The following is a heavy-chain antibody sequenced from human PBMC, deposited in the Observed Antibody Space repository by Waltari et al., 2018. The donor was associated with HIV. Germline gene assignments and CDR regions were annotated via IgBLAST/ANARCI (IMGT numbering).Heavy chain of an antibody. V-gene: IGHV3-30*04. D-gene: IGHD6-19*01. CDR1: GFAHSTST. CDR2: VSYDGNTK. Sequence: VQLVGSGGGGVRRGRFYCLFLGAAGFAHSTSTEHRARQVPGKGLEWVSVVSYDGNTKYYADSGKGRFTISRDNSKNTLYLQMNNLRDDDTAVYYCASPHSSGWSLPFDYWGQGTPVTVSS. J-gene: IGHJ4*02. CDR3: ASPHSSGWSLPFDY.